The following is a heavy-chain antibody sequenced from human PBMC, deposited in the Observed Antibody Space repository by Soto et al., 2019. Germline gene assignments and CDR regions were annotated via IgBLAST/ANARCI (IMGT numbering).Heavy chain of an antibody. Sequence: GGSLRLSCAASGFTFSSYEMNWVRQAPGKGLEWVSYIINSGSTIYYADSVKGRFTISRDNAKNSLYLQMNSLRAEDTAVYYCAVRYCSGGRCLRPFDYWGQGTPVTVSS. CDR2: IINSGSTI. CDR3: AVRYCSGGRCLRPFDY. CDR1: GFTFSSYE. D-gene: IGHD2-15*01. V-gene: IGHV3-48*03. J-gene: IGHJ4*02.